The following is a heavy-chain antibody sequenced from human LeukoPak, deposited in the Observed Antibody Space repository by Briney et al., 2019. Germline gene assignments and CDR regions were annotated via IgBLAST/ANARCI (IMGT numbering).Heavy chain of an antibody. D-gene: IGHD3-22*01. J-gene: IGHJ4*02. V-gene: IGHV1-2*06. CDR2: INPNSGGT. CDR1: GYTFTGYY. CDR3: ARDPGYYDSSGYWAFDY. Sequence: GASVKVSCKASGYTFTGYYMHWVRQAPGQGLEWMGRINPNSGGTNYAQKFQGRVTMTRDTSISTAYMELSSLRAEDTAVYYCARDPGYYDSSGYWAFDYWGQGTLVTVSS.